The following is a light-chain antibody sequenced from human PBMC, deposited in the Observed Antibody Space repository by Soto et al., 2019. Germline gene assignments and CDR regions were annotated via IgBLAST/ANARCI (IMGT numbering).Light chain of an antibody. CDR2: AAS. CDR1: QGIGNG. V-gene: IGKV1-17*01. Sequence: DIQMTQSPSSLAASVGDRVTITCRASQGIGNGLSWFQQKPGKAPKRLIYAASTLQSGVPSRFSGSGSGTEFTLTISSLQPDDFATYYCQQYNSYWTFGQGTKVEIK. CDR3: QQYNSYWT. J-gene: IGKJ1*01.